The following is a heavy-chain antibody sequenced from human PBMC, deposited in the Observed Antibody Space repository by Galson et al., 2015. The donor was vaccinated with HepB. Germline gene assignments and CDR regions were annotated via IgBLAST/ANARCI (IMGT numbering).Heavy chain of an antibody. CDR2: IYSSGTT. Sequence: ETLSLTCTVSGGSISSYYWNWIRQPAGEGLEWIGRIYSSGTTNYNPSLKSRVTMSADTSKNQFSLKLSSVTAADTAVYYCVAGGITLVRGVIITSYYFDYWGQGTLVTVSS. D-gene: IGHD3-10*01. CDR3: VAGGITLVRGVIITSYYFDY. J-gene: IGHJ4*02. CDR1: GGSISSYY. V-gene: IGHV4-4*07.